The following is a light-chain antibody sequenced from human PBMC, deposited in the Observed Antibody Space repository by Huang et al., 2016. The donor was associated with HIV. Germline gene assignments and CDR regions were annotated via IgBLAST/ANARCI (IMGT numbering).Light chain of an antibody. CDR3: QQSRS. V-gene: IGKV1-33*01. CDR2: DAS. J-gene: IGKJ4*01. CDR1: QDINKY. Sequence: DIQTTQSPYSLSASVGDRVTIRCKASQDINKYLNWYQQKPGKAPKLLIFDASNLERGVPTRFSGSGSGTDFTFTISSLQPEDFATYYCQQSRSFGGGTKVEIK.